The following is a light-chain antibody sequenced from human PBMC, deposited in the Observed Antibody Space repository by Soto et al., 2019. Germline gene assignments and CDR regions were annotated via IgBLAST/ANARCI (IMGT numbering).Light chain of an antibody. CDR1: QSVSSD. Sequence: EIVMTQSPATLSVSPGERATLSCRASQSVSSDLAWYHQKPGQAPRLLIYGASTRATGIPARFSGSGSGTEFILTIRSLQSEDFAVYYCQQYSKWPLTFGGGTKVDIK. J-gene: IGKJ4*01. V-gene: IGKV3-15*01. CDR3: QQYSKWPLT. CDR2: GAS.